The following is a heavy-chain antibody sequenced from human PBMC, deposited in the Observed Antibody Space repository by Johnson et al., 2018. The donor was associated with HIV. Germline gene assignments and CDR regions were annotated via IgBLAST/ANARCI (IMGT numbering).Heavy chain of an antibody. Sequence: VQLVESGGGSIQPGGSLRLSCAASGFTVSSNYMSWVRQAPGKGLEWVSVIYSGGSTYYADSVKGRFTISRDNTKNSLYLQMNSLRAEDTAVYYCARDLKDRSSWYGAFDIWGQGTMVTVSS. CDR1: GFTVSSNY. V-gene: IGHV3-53*01. CDR3: ARDLKDRSSWYGAFDI. CDR2: IYSGGST. J-gene: IGHJ3*02. D-gene: IGHD6-13*01.